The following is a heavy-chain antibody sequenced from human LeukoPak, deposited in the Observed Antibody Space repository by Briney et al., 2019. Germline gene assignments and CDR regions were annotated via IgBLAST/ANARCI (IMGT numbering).Heavy chain of an antibody. CDR1: GFTFDDYG. J-gene: IGHJ4*02. D-gene: IGHD3-10*01. CDR2: INWNGGST. V-gene: IGHV3-20*04. CDR3: ARGRYYGSGSYHFDY. Sequence: PGGSLRLSCAASGFTFDDYGMSWVRQAPGKGLEWVSGINWNGGSTGYADSVKGRFTISRDNAKNSLYLQMNSLRADDTAVYYCARGRYYGSGSYHFDYWGQGTLVTVSS.